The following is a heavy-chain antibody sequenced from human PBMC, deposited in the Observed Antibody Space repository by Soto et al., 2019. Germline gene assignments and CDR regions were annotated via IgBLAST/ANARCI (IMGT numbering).Heavy chain of an antibody. V-gene: IGHV1-69*01. D-gene: IGHD1-26*01. Sequence: QVQLVQSGAEVKKPGSSVKVSCKASGGTFSRYAISWVRQAPGQGLEWMGGIIPIFGTANYAQKFQGRVTITADESTGTAYRELSSLRFEDTAVYYCARAIVGPTTTGWLDPWGQVTLVTVSS. CDR2: IIPIFGTA. CDR1: GGTFSRYA. J-gene: IGHJ5*02. CDR3: ARAIVGPTTTGWLDP.